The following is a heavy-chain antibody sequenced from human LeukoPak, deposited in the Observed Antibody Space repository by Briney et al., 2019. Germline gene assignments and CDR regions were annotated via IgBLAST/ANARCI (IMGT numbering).Heavy chain of an antibody. D-gene: IGHD3-3*01. CDR1: GGSISSSSYY. CDR2: IYYSGST. Sequence: TSSETLSLTCTVSGGSISSSSYYWGWIRQPPGKGLEWIGSIYYSGSTYYHPSLKSRVTISVDTSKNQFSLKLSSVTAADTAVYYCAGAYDFWSGYHFTYDYWGQGTLVTVSS. V-gene: IGHV4-39*01. J-gene: IGHJ4*02. CDR3: AGAYDFWSGYHFTYDY.